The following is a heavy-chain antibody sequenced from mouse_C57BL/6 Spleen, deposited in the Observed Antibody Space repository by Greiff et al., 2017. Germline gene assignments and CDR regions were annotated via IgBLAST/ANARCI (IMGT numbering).Heavy chain of an antibody. D-gene: IGHD2-5*01. Sequence: QVQLQQSGAELVRPGTSVKVSCKASGYAFTNYLIEWVKQRPGQGLEWIGVINPGSGGTNYNEKFKGKATLTADKSSSTAYMQLSSLTSEDSAVYFCARLRSNYGYYAMDYWGQGTSVTVSS. J-gene: IGHJ4*01. CDR2: INPGSGGT. CDR3: ARLRSNYGYYAMDY. CDR1: GYAFTNYL. V-gene: IGHV1-54*01.